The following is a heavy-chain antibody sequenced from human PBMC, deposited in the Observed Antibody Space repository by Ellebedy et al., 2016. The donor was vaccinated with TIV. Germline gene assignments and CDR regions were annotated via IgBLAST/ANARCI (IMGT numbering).Heavy chain of an antibody. J-gene: IGHJ4*02. V-gene: IGHV1-46*01. Sequence: AASVKVSCKASGYTFTSYYMHWVRQAPGQGLEWMGIIDPLGGTTSYAENFQGRVSMTRDTSTNTVYMELISLRSEDSAVYYCTRDRVVGVTTFVYWGQGTVVTVSS. CDR3: TRDRVVGVTTFVY. CDR2: IDPLGGTT. CDR1: GYTFTSYY. D-gene: IGHD4-17*01.